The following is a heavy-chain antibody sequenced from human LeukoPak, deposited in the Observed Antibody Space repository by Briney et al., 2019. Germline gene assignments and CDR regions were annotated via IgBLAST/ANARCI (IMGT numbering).Heavy chain of an antibody. CDR2: ISGSGGST. V-gene: IGHV3-23*01. Sequence: GGSLRLSCAASGFTFSSYAMSWVRQAPGKGLEWVSAISGSGGSTYYADSVKGRFTISRDNSKNTLYLQMNSLRAEDTAVYYCATSGYDWWQQLVRVSYWGQGTLVTVSS. D-gene: IGHD5-12*01. CDR3: ATSGYDWWQQLVRVSY. CDR1: GFTFSSYA. J-gene: IGHJ4*02.